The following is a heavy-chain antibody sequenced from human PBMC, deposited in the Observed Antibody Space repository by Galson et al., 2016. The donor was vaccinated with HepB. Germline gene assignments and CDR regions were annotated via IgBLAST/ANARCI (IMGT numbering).Heavy chain of an antibody. CDR2: ISAYNGNT. D-gene: IGHD5-18*01. V-gene: IGHV1-18*01. CDR3: ARDQGYNYGFYYYYGMDV. CDR1: DYTFTSYG. J-gene: IGHJ6*02. Sequence: SVKVSCKAFDYTFTSYGISWMRQAPGQGLEWMGWISAYNGNTNYAQKVQGRVTMTTDTSTSTAYMELRSLRSDDTAVYYCARDQGYNYGFYYYYGMDVWGQGTTITVSS.